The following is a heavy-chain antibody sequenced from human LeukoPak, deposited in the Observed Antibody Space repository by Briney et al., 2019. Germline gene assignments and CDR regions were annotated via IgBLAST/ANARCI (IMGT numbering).Heavy chain of an antibody. V-gene: IGHV4-31*03. CDR1: GGSISSGGYY. CDR3: ARDTTVTSRRFDP. J-gene: IGHJ5*02. Sequence: SETLSLTCTVSGGSISSGGYYWSWIRQHPGKGLEWIGYIYYSGSTYYNPSLKSRVTISVDTSKNQFSLKLSSVTAADTAVYYCARDTTVTSRRFDPWGQGTLVTVSS. D-gene: IGHD4-17*01. CDR2: IYYSGST.